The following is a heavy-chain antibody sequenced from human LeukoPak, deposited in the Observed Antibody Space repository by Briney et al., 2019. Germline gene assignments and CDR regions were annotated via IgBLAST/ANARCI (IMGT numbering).Heavy chain of an antibody. V-gene: IGHV3-7*01. CDR2: IRQDGGEE. CDR3: ARDKPAGIPVASYHDY. D-gene: IGHD6-19*01. Sequence: GGSLRLSCAASGFTFGSYWMTWVRQPPGKGLEWVAHIRQDGGEEYYVDSVKGRFTISRDNAKNSLYLQMNSLRAEDTAIYYCARDKPAGIPVASYHDYWGQGILVTVSS. CDR1: GFTFGSYW. J-gene: IGHJ4*02.